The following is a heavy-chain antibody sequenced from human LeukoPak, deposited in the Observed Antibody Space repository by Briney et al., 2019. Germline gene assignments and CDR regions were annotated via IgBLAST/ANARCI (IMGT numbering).Heavy chain of an antibody. CDR1: GGTFSSYA. CDR3: ARDHGSGWYEYYFDY. Sequence: SVKVSCKASGGTFSSYAISWVRQAPGQGLEWMGGIIPIFGTANHAQKFQGRVTITADESTSTAYMELSSLRSEDTAVYYCARDHGSGWYEYYFDYWGQGTLVTVSS. D-gene: IGHD6-19*01. CDR2: IIPIFGTA. J-gene: IGHJ4*02. V-gene: IGHV1-69*13.